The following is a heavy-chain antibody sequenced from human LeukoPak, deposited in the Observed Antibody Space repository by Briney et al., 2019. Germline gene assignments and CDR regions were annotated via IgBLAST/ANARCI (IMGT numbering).Heavy chain of an antibody. CDR2: IKSKGGGETI. V-gene: IGHV3-15*01. D-gene: IGHD5-12*01. CDR1: GLIYSDAW. Sequence: PGGSLRLSCAVSGLIYSDAWMSWVRQAPGKGLEWVGQIKSKGGGETIDYAAPVKGRFTISRDDSRNTLYLQMNSLESEDTAVYFCAHAVSMSGLYLGSWGQGTLVTVSS. CDR3: AHAVSMSGLYLGS. J-gene: IGHJ4*02.